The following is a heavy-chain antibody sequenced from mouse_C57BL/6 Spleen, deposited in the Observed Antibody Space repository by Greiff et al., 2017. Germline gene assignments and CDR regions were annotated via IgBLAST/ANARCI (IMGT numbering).Heavy chain of an antibody. D-gene: IGHD1-1*01. V-gene: IGHV1-81*01. J-gene: IGHJ2*01. CDR2: IYPRSGNT. Sequence: VQVVESGAELARPGASVKLSCKASGYTFTSYGISWVKQRTGQGLEWIGEIYPRSGNTYYNEKFKGKATLTADKSSSTAYMELRSLTSEDSAVYFCARWAYYYGSSYGCDYWGQGTTLTVSS. CDR3: ARWAYYYGSSYGCDY. CDR1: GYTFTSYG.